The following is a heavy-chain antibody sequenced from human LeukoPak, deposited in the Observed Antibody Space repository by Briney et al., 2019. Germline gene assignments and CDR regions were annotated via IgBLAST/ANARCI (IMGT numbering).Heavy chain of an antibody. CDR1: GGSFSGYY. V-gene: IGHV4-34*01. D-gene: IGHD2-8*01. Sequence: PSETLSLTCAVYGGSFSGYYWSWIRQPPGKGLEWIGEINHSGSTNYNPSLKSRVTISVDTSRNQFSLKLSSVTAADTAVYYCAKHRRGTNGVGFDYWAREPWSPSPQ. CDR2: INHSGST. CDR3: AKHRRGTNGVGFDY. J-gene: IGHJ4*02.